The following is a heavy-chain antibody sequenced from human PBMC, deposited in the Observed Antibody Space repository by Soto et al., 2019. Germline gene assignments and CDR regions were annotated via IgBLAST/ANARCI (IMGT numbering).Heavy chain of an antibody. CDR1: GVSITSFVD. D-gene: IGHD1-1*01. V-gene: IGHV4-38-2*02. Sequence: SETLSLTCAVSGVSITSFVDWFWIRQTPGKGLEWIGSVYHSGAAYYNPSLQSRVTISVDTSKNHFSLRLKSVTAADTAMYFCARERSLTSQEGWVERWGQGNQVTVSS. CDR3: ARERSLTSQEGWVER. CDR2: VYHSGAA. J-gene: IGHJ4*02.